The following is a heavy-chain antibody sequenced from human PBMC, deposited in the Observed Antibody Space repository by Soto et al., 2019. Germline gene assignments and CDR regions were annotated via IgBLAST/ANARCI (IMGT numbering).Heavy chain of an antibody. CDR1: GGSIRSGDSY. CDR3: ARTHYSDRSGTDY. D-gene: IGHD3-22*01. J-gene: IGHJ4*02. V-gene: IGHV4-30-4*01. Sequence: SETLSLTCPVSGGSIRSGDSYWSWIRQPPGKGLEWIGYIYYSGSTYYNPSLKSRDTISLDTSKNQFSLNLSSVTAADTAVYYCARTHYSDRSGTDYWGQGTLVTVSS. CDR2: IYYSGST.